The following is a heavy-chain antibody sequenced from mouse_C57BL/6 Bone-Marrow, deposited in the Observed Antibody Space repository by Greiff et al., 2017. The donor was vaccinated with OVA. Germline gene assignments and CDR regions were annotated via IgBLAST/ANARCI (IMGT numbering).Heavy chain of an antibody. Sequence: EVRLQQSGPELVKPGASVKIPCKASGYTFTDYNMDWVKQSHGKSLEWIGDINPNNGGTIYNQKFQGKATLTVDKSSSTAYMELRSLTSEDTAVYYCAWNYYGSSYPYAMDYWGQGTSVTVSS. V-gene: IGHV1-18*01. D-gene: IGHD1-1*01. J-gene: IGHJ4*01. CDR2: INPNNGGT. CDR1: GYTFTDYN. CDR3: AWNYYGSSYPYAMDY.